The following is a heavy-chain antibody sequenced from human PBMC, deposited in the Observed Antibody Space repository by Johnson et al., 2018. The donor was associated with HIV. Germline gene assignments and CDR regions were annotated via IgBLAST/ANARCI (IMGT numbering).Heavy chain of an antibody. V-gene: IGHV3-30*03. CDR1: GFTFRNYG. D-gene: IGHD1-14*01. Sequence: QVQLVESGGGVVQPGKSLRLSCAASGFTFRNYGMHWVRQAPGKGLEWVAVISYDGSNRYSADSVKGRFTISRDKSKNTLYLQMNSQRAEDTAVYYCARDLNHGDTGGGAFDIWGQGTMVTVSS. CDR3: ARDLNHGDTGGGAFDI. J-gene: IGHJ3*02. CDR2: ISYDGSNR.